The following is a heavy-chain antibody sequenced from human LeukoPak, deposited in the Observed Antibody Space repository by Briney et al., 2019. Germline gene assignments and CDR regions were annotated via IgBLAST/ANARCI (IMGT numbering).Heavy chain of an antibody. CDR3: ARYSGPSLQSNWFDP. J-gene: IGHJ5*02. CDR1: GYNFAAYW. Sequence: GESLKISCKGSGYNFAAYWIVWVRPVPGKGLEWMGIIYPDDSDTRYSPSFQGQVTFSTDKSITTAYLHWSSLKASDTAIYYCARYSGPSLQSNWFDPWGQGTLVTVSS. D-gene: IGHD1-26*01. CDR2: IYPDDSDT. V-gene: IGHV5-51*01.